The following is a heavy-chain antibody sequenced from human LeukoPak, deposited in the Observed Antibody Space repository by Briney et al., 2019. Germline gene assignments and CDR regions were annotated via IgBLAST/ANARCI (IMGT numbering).Heavy chain of an antibody. CDR1: GFIFSSYS. D-gene: IGHD3-9*01. CDR2: ISSSSSYI. V-gene: IGHV3-21*01. J-gene: IGHJ4*02. CDR3: ARDRGAYYDILTGPDY. Sequence: GGSLRLSCAASGFIFSSYSMNWVRQAPGKGLEWVSSISSSSSYIYYADSVKGRFTISRDNAKNSLYLQMNSLRAEDTAVYYCARDRGAYYDILTGPDYWGQGTLVTVSS.